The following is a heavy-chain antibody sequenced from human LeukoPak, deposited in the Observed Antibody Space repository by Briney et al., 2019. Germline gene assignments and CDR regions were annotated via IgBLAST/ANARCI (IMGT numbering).Heavy chain of an antibody. V-gene: IGHV3-33*06. CDR2: IWYDGSNK. D-gene: IGHD4-17*01. CDR3: AKDTTGGAFDI. J-gene: IGHJ3*02. CDR1: GFTFSSYG. Sequence: QPGGSLRLSFAASGFTFSSYGMHWVRQAPGKGLEWVAVIWYDGSNKYYADSVKGRFTISRDNSKNALYLQMNSLRAEDTAVYYCAKDTTGGAFDIWGQGTMVTVSS.